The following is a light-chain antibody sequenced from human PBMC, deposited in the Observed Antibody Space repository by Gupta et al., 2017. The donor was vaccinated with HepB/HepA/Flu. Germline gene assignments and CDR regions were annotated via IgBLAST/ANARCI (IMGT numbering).Light chain of an antibody. V-gene: IGLV2-14*03. Sequence: QSALTQPDSVSGSPGQSITISCTGTSNDVGAYTYVSWYQQHPGKAPNLMIYVFSNRPSGVSNRFSCSKSGNTASLTISGLQAVDEADYYCNSYTSSSTLDYVFGTGTKVTVL. J-gene: IGLJ1*01. CDR3: NSYTSSSTLDYV. CDR1: SNDVGAYTY. CDR2: VFS.